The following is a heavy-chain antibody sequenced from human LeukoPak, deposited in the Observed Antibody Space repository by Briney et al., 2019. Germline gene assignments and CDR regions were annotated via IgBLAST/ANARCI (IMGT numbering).Heavy chain of an antibody. CDR3: VGSHDFWSGSGY. Sequence: PGGSLRLSCAASGFTFSTYAMSWVRQAPGKGLEWVSSISGSGGSTYYADSVKGRFTISRDNSKNTLYLQMNSLRAADTAVYYCVGSHDFWSGSGYWGQGTLVTVSS. D-gene: IGHD3-3*01. CDR2: ISGSGGST. J-gene: IGHJ4*02. V-gene: IGHV3-23*01. CDR1: GFTFSTYA.